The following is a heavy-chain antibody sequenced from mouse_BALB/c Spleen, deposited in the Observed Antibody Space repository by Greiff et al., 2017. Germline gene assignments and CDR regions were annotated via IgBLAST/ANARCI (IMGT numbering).Heavy chain of an antibody. CDR2: IDPYDSDT. CDR1: GYTFTSYW. CDR3: ARGGMITTTGFAY. Sequence: QVQLQQPGAELVRPGASVKLSCKASGYTFTSYWMNWVKQRPEQGLEWIGRIDPYDSDTHYNQKFKDKAILTVDKSSSTAYMQLSSLTSEDSAVYYCARGGMITTTGFAYWGQGTLVTVSA. V-gene: IGHV1-74*01. J-gene: IGHJ3*01. D-gene: IGHD2-4*01.